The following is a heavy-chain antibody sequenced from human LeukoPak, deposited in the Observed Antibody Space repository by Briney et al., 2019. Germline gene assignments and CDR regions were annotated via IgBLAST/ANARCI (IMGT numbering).Heavy chain of an antibody. CDR3: ARFGYNDFDY. Sequence: GGSLRLSRAASGFTFRSYEMNWVRQAPGKGLEWVSYISSSGSTKHYADSVKGRFTISRDNAKDSLYLQMNSLRPEDTAVYYCARFGYNDFDYWGQGTLVTVS. CDR2: ISSSGSTK. D-gene: IGHD5-24*01. CDR1: GFTFRSYE. J-gene: IGHJ4*02. V-gene: IGHV3-48*03.